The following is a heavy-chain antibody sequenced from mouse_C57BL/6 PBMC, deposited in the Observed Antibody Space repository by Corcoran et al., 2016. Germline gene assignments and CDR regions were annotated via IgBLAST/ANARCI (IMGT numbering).Heavy chain of an antibody. Sequence: QVQLKQSRAELVRPGASVKLSCKASGYTFTDYYINWVKQRPGQGLEWIARIYPGSGNTYYNEKFKGKATLTAEKSSSTAYMQLSSLTSEDSAVYFCANYYGSSYGWGQGTTLTVSS. V-gene: IGHV1-76*01. D-gene: IGHD1-1*01. CDR3: ANYYGSSYG. CDR1: GYTFTDYY. J-gene: IGHJ2*01. CDR2: IYPGSGNT.